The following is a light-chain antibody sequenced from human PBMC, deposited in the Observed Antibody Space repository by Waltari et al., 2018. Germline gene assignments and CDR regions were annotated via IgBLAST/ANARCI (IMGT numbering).Light chain of an antibody. Sequence: SSELTQYPAVSVALGQTIRITCQGDSLRTSYASWYQVKPGQAPLLVMFGKEKRPSGVPDRISGDSSETTSSLTITGAQAEDEADYYCSSRNGRASQVVFAGGTKVTVL. CDR3: SSRNGRASQVV. V-gene: IGLV3-19*01. J-gene: IGLJ2*01. CDR1: SLRTSY. CDR2: GKE.